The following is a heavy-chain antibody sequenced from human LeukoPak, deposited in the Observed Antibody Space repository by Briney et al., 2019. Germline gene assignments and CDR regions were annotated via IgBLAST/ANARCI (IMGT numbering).Heavy chain of an antibody. CDR3: ARDSSTLNWFDP. Sequence: SGGSLRLSCAASGSTFSSYAMHWVRQAPGKGLEWVAVISYDGSNKYYADSVKGRFTISRDNSKNTLYLQMNSLRAEDTAVYYCARDSSTLNWFDPWGQGTLVTVSS. V-gene: IGHV3-30*04. J-gene: IGHJ5*02. CDR2: ISYDGSNK. D-gene: IGHD6-13*01. CDR1: GSTFSSYA.